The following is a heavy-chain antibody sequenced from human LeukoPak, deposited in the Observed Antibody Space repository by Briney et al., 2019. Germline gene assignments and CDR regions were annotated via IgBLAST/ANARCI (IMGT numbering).Heavy chain of an antibody. V-gene: IGHV3-64D*06. Sequence: GWPLRLSSSAAGFTFSSYAMHWVRQAPGKVLEYVSSISSNGGSTYYADSVKGRFTISRDNSKNTLSLQMSSLRTEDTAVYYCASPYSGYDYNFDHWGQGTLVTVSS. J-gene: IGHJ4*02. CDR3: ASPYSGYDYNFDH. D-gene: IGHD5-12*01. CDR1: GFTFSSYA. CDR2: ISSNGGST.